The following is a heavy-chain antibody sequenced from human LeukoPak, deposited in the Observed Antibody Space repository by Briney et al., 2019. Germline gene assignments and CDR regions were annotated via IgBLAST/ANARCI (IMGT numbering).Heavy chain of an antibody. CDR3: ARYGGYSYGQHYAFDI. CDR1: GGSISSSNW. D-gene: IGHD5-18*01. J-gene: IGHJ3*02. V-gene: IGHV4-4*02. CDR2: IYHSGST. Sequence: SGTLSLTCAVSGGSISSSNWWSWVRQPPGKGLEWIGEIYHSGSTNYNPSLKSRVTISVDKSKNQFSLKLSSVTAADTAVYYCARYGGYSYGQHYAFDIWGQGTMVTVSS.